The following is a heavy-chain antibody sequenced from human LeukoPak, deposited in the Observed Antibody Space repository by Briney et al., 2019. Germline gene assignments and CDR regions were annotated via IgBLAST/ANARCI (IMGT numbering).Heavy chain of an antibody. Sequence: PGGSLRLSCAASGFTISNYDMHWVRQKPGKGLEWVSTIHTAGDTYYPDSVKGRFAISRENAKNSLSLQMNSLRAGDTAAYCCARGDYYYSGMDVWGQGTTVTVSS. CDR2: IHTAGDT. CDR1: GFTISNYD. D-gene: IGHD2-21*01. J-gene: IGHJ6*02. V-gene: IGHV3-13*01. CDR3: ARGDYYYSGMDV.